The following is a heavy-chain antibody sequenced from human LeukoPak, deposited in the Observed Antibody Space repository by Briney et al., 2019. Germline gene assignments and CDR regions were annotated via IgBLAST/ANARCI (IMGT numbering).Heavy chain of an antibody. Sequence: GGSLRLSCAASGLTFSTYAMSWVRQAPGKGLEWVSAISASGGSTYYADSVKGRFTISRDNSKNTLYLQMSSLGAEDTAVYYCAKEFSNYGYRGFDHWGQGALVTVSS. J-gene: IGHJ4*02. CDR1: GLTFSTYA. CDR3: AKEFSNYGYRGFDH. D-gene: IGHD5-18*01. V-gene: IGHV3-23*01. CDR2: ISASGGST.